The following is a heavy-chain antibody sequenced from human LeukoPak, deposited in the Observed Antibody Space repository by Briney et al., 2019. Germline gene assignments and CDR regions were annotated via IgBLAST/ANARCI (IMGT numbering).Heavy chain of an antibody. Sequence: ASVNVSCKASVYTFTSYGISWVRQAPGQGLEWMGWISAYNGNTNYAQKLQGRVTMTTDTSTSTAYMELRSLRSDDTAVYYCASGSLRFGDPGFDYWGQGTLVTVSS. V-gene: IGHV1-18*01. CDR3: ASGSLRFGDPGFDY. J-gene: IGHJ4*02. CDR1: VYTFTSYG. CDR2: ISAYNGNT. D-gene: IGHD3-10*01.